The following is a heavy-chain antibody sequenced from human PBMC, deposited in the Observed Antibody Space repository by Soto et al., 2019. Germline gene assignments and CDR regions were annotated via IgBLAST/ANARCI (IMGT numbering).Heavy chain of an antibody. J-gene: IGHJ4*02. CDR2: VFHSATT. CDR1: GDSFSDYY. V-gene: IGHV4-59*01. Sequence: SEALSLTCTVSGDSFSDYYWNWIRQVPGKGLEWIGFVFHSATTSYNPSLKTRVAISDDTSKKQFSLRLTSVTAADTAIYYCARGHYSSGWPIDHWGQGILVTVS. D-gene: IGHD6-19*01. CDR3: ARGHYSSGWPIDH.